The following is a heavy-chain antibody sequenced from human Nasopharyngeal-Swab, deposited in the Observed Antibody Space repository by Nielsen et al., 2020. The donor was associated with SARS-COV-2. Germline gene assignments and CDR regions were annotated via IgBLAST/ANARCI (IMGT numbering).Heavy chain of an antibody. CDR3: ARDRLRLRDYMTMVRGVVPYGMDV. CDR1: GYTFTSYY. D-gene: IGHD3-10*01. CDR2: INPSGGST. V-gene: IGHV1-46*01. Sequence: ASVKVSCKASGYTFTSYYMHWVRQAPGQGLEWMGIINPSGGSTSYAQKFQGRVTMTRDTSTSTVYMELSSLRSEDTAVYYCARDRLRLRDYMTMVRGVVPYGMDVWGQGTTVTASS. J-gene: IGHJ6*02.